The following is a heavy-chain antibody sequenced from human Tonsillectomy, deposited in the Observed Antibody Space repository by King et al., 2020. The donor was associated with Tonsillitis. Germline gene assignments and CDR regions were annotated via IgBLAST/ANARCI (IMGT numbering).Heavy chain of an antibody. CDR2: ISSSTSYT. CDR3: ARVQYGDYTFDY. Sequence: VQLVESGGGLVRPGGSLRLSCAASGFTFTTYSMNWVRQAPGKGLEWVSSISSSTSYTYYADSVKGRFTISRDNAKNSLYLQMDSLRAEDTAVYYCARVQYGDYTFDYWGQGTLVTVSS. J-gene: IGHJ4*02. D-gene: IGHD4-17*01. V-gene: IGHV3-21*01. CDR1: GFTFTTYS.